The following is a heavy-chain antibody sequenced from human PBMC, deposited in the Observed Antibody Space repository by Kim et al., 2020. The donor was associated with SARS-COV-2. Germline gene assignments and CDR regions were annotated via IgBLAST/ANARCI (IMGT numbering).Heavy chain of an antibody. D-gene: IGHD2-8*01. V-gene: IGHV3-72*01. CDR2: SKNGGSGYTA. Sequence: GGSLRLSCVVSGFTFSDHHMDWVRQAPGKGLECVARSKNGGSGYTAEYAASVEGRFTISRDESKNSLHLQMNSLKSEDTAVYYCARDSMNYAFDFWGQG. J-gene: IGHJ3*01. CDR1: GFTFSDHH. CDR3: ARDSMNYAFDF.